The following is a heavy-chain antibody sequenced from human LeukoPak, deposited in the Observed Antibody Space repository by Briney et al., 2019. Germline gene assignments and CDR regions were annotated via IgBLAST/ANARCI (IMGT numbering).Heavy chain of an antibody. D-gene: IGHD5-18*01. Sequence: ASVKVSCKASGYTFTCYYMHWVRQAPGQGLEWMGWINPNSGGTNYAQKFQGRVTMTSDTSISTAYMELSRLTSDDTAVYYCARGSVDTTMVPFVDYWGQGTLVTVSS. CDR2: INPNSGGT. J-gene: IGHJ4*02. CDR1: GYTFTCYY. CDR3: ARGSVDTTMVPFVDY. V-gene: IGHV1-2*02.